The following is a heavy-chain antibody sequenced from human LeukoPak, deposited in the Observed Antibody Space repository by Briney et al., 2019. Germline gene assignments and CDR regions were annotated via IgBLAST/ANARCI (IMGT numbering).Heavy chain of an antibody. CDR3: ARDLGYSSSWTWYFDL. CDR1: GYSISSGYF. V-gene: IGHV4-38-2*02. J-gene: IGHJ2*01. D-gene: IGHD6-13*01. Sequence: SETLSLTCTVSGYSISSGYFWGWVRQSPEKGLEWIATIHHSGATYYNPSLESRVNIAIDTSKNQVSLRLTSVTAADTAVYYCARDLGYSSSWTWYFDLWGRGTLVIVSS. CDR2: IHHSGAT.